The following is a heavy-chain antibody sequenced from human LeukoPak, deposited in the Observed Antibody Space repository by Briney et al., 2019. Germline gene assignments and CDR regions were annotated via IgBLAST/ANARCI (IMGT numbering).Heavy chain of an antibody. Sequence: SETLSLTCTVSGDSIKSYYWSWIRQPAGKGLEWIGRIYTNGNTNYNPSLKSRVTISVDTSKNQFSLKLSSVTAADTAVYYCARVKRVVITKDLWFDPWGQGTLVTVSS. CDR2: IYTNGNT. CDR3: ARVKRVVITKDLWFDP. D-gene: IGHD3-22*01. CDR1: GDSIKSYY. J-gene: IGHJ5*02. V-gene: IGHV4-4*07.